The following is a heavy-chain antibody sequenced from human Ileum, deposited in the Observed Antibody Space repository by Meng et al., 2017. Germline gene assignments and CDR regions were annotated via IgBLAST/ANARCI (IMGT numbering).Heavy chain of an antibody. CDR3: ATSNDRDVYYFGY. V-gene: IGHV4-4*02. Sequence: VQQPGSGPRLAQPSRTLSVPRAVSGTWWSWVRQSPGKGLASSGEIIQSGRTNYIPSRNNLLTISTDKSKSQISLQLRAVPAADTAVYSRATSNDRDVYYFGYWGQGTLVTVSS. D-gene: IGHD3-22*01. J-gene: IGHJ4*02. CDR1: GTW. CDR2: IIQSGRT.